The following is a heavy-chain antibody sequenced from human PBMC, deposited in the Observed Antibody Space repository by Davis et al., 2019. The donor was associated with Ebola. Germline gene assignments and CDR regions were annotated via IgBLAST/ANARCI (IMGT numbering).Heavy chain of an antibody. CDR2: INHSGST. D-gene: IGHD3-10*01. Sequence: PSETLSLTCTVSGGSISSGGYYWSWIRQPPGKGLEWIGEINHSGSTNYNPSPKSRVSISVDTSKNQFSLKLSSVTAADTAVYYCARLGPGGYWGQGTLVTVSS. V-gene: IGHV4-39*07. CDR1: GGSISSGGYY. J-gene: IGHJ4*02. CDR3: ARLGPGGY.